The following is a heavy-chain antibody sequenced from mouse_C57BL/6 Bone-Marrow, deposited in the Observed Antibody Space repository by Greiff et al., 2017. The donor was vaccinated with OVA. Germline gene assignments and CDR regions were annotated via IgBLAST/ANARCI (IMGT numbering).Heavy chain of an antibody. V-gene: IGHV14-4*01. D-gene: IGHD2-3*01. Sequence: VQLQQSGAELVRPGASVKLSCTASGFNIKDDYMPWVKQRPEQGLEWIGWIDPENGDTEYASKFQGKATITADTSSNTAYLQLSSLTSEDTAVYYCTTCYDGYFDYWGQGTTLTVSS. J-gene: IGHJ2*01. CDR2: IDPENGDT. CDR3: TTCYDGYFDY. CDR1: GFNIKDDY.